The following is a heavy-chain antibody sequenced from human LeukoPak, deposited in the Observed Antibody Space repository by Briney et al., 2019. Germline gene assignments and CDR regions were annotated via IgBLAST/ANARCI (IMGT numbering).Heavy chain of an antibody. V-gene: IGHV3-23*01. CDR3: ARCTTGKTFGSLREIKKSREIDY. J-gene: IGHJ4*02. Sequence: GGSLRLSCAASGFTFSSYAMSWVRQAPGKGLEWVSAISGSGGSTYYADSVKGRFTISRDNSKNTLYLQMNSLRAEDTAVYYCARCTTGKTFGSLREIKKSREIDYWGQGTLVTVSS. CDR2: ISGSGGST. CDR1: GFTFSSYA. D-gene: IGHD1-1*01.